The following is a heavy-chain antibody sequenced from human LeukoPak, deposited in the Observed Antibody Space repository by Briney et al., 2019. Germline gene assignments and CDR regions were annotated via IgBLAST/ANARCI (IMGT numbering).Heavy chain of an antibody. CDR2: IIPILGIG. CDR3: AREVVYDFWSGYSHNWFDP. J-gene: IGHJ5*02. Sequence: GASVKVSCKASGGTFSSYAISWVRQAPGQGLEWMGRIIPILGIGNYAQKFQGRVTITADKSTSTAYMELSSLRSDDTAVYYCAREVVYDFWSGYSHNWFDPWGQGTLVTVSS. CDR1: GGTFSSYA. D-gene: IGHD3-3*01. V-gene: IGHV1-69*04.